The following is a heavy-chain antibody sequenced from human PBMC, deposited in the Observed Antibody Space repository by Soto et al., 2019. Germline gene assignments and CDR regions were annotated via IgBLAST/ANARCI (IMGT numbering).Heavy chain of an antibody. V-gene: IGHV4-31*03. J-gene: IGHJ6*02. CDR3: ARAADFWSGYLYYYGMDF. D-gene: IGHD3-3*01. CDR2: IYYSGST. CDR1: GGSISSGGYY. Sequence: LSLTCTVSGGSISSGGYYWSWIRQHPGKGLEWIGYIYYSGSTYYNPSLKSRVTISVDTSKNQFSLKLSSVTAADTAVYYCARAADFWSGYLYYYGMDFWGQGTTVTVSS.